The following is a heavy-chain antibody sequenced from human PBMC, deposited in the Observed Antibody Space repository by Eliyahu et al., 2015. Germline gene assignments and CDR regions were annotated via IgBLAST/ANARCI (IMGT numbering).Heavy chain of an antibody. J-gene: IGHJ3*02. CDR3: ARGPHSGYSVAAFGI. CDR1: GDXXPPYF. Sequence: QVLLQESGPRLVXPSEXLSLTXTXPGDXXPPYFWXWXRQPPGEGLDWLGYIYYTGTTDYNPSLKGRVTISHDASKNQFSLNLTSVTAADTAVYYCARGPHSGYSVAAFGIWGQGTMVTVSS. V-gene: IGHV4-59*01. D-gene: IGHD3-22*01. CDR2: IYYTGTT.